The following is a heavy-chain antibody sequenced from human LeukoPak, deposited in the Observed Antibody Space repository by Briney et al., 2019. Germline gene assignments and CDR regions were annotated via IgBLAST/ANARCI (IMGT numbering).Heavy chain of an antibody. D-gene: IGHD3-22*01. CDR1: GFTFRSYG. J-gene: IGHJ3*02. CDR2: IWYDGSNK. Sequence: PGGSLRLSCAASGFTFRSYGMYWVRQAPGKGLEWVAVIWYDGSNKYYADSVKGRFTISRDNSKNTLYLQMNSLRAEDTAVYYCARGHFYDSSDYYHDAFDIWGQGTMVTVSS. CDR3: ARGHFYDSSDYYHDAFDI. V-gene: IGHV3-33*01.